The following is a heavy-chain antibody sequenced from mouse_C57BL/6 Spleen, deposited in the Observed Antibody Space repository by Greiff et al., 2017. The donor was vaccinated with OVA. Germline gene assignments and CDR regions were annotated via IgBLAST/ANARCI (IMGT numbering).Heavy chain of an antibody. Sequence: EVKLQESGGGLVKPGGSLKLSCAASGFTFSDYGMHWVRQAPEKGLEWVAYISSGSSTIYYADTVKGRFTISRDNAKNTLFLQMTSLRSEDTAMYYCAREDFTPVVDYWGQGTTLTVSS. J-gene: IGHJ2*01. V-gene: IGHV5-17*01. CDR1: GFTFSDYG. CDR3: AREDFTPVVDY. CDR2: ISSGSSTI. D-gene: IGHD1-1*01.